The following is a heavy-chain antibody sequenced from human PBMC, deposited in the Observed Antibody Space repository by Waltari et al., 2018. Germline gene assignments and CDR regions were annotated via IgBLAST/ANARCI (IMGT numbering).Heavy chain of an antibody. Sequence: QVQLVQSGAEVKKPGASVKVSCKASGYTFTSYGISWVRQAPGQGLEWMGWISAYNGNTNYAQKLQGRVTMTTDTPTSTAYMELRSLRSDDTAVYYCAREALGELSLTGGDYWGQGTLVTVSS. CDR2: ISAYNGNT. V-gene: IGHV1-18*01. CDR1: GYTFTSYG. D-gene: IGHD3-16*02. J-gene: IGHJ4*02. CDR3: AREALGELSLTGGDY.